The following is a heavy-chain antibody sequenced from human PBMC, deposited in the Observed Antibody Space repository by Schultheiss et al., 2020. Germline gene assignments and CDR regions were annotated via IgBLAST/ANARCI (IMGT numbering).Heavy chain of an antibody. CDR3: AKQSSDIVVVVAAPFDY. Sequence: SETLSLTCTVSGGSISSGSYYWSWIRQPAGKGLEWIGRIYTSGSTNYNPSLKSRVTISVDTSKNQFSLKLSSVTAADTAVYYCAKQSSDIVVVVAAPFDYWGQGALVNVSS. CDR2: IYTSGST. V-gene: IGHV4-61*02. D-gene: IGHD2-15*01. CDR1: GGSISSGSYY. J-gene: IGHJ4*02.